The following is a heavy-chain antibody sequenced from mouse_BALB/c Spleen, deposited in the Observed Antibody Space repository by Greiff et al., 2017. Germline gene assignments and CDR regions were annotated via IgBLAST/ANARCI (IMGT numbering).Heavy chain of an antibody. CDR2: IDPETGGT. Sequence: QVQLKQSGAELVRPGASVTLSCKASGYTFTDYEMHWVKQTPVHGLEWIGAIDPETGGTAYNQKFKGKATLTADKSSSTAYMELRSLTSEDSAVYYCTRSVALWGQGTSVTVSS. V-gene: IGHV1-15*01. J-gene: IGHJ4*01. CDR3: TRSVAL. CDR1: GYTFTDYE.